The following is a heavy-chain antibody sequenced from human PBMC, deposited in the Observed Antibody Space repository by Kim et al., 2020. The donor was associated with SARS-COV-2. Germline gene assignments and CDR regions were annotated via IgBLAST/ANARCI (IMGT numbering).Heavy chain of an antibody. CDR3: ARQARGNIVVVVAAPTTFDY. D-gene: IGHD2-15*01. CDR1: GGSISSSSYY. CDR2: IYYSGST. J-gene: IGHJ4*02. Sequence: SETLSLTCTVSGGSISSSSYYWGWIRQPPGKGLEWIGSIYYSGSTYYNPSLKSRVTISVDTSKNQFSLKLSSATAADTAVYYCARQARGNIVVVVAAPTTFDYWGQETLVTVSS. V-gene: IGHV4-39*01.